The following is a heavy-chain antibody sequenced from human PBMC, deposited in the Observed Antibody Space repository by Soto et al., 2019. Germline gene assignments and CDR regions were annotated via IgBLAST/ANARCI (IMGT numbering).Heavy chain of an antibody. Sequence: EVQLLESGGSLKQPGGSLSLSCAASGFTFSSYAMSWVRQAPGKGLEWGSSISAGGDSTYYADSVKGRFTITRDNAKNTLYLQMNSRRASDTAVYYCSKDHGYAGGWHTPYYFDSWGQGTLVTVSS. CDR2: ISAGGDST. J-gene: IGHJ4*02. CDR3: SKDHGYAGGWHTPYYFDS. CDR1: GFTFSSYA. V-gene: IGHV3-23*01. D-gene: IGHD6-19*01.